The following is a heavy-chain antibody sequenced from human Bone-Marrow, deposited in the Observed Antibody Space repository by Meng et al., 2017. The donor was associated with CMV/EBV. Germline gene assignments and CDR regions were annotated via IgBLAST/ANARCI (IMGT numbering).Heavy chain of an antibody. CDR1: GYTFTGYY. D-gene: IGHD2-2*01. J-gene: IGHJ4*02. CDR3: ARDRGYCSSTGCRRYYFDY. V-gene: IGHV1-2*02. CDR2: INPNSGGT. Sequence: ASVKVSCKASGYTFTGYYMHWVRQAPGQGLEWMGWINPNSGGTNYAQKFQGRVTMTRDTSISTAYMELSRLRSDDTAVYYCARDRGYCSSTGCRRYYFDYWGQGTLVTVSS.